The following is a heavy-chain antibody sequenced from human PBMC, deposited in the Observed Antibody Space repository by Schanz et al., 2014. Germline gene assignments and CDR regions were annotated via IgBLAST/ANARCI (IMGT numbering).Heavy chain of an antibody. CDR3: ARGPSSGVWEXXXY. CDR1: GFTFSSYG. D-gene: IGHD1-26*01. CDR2: IWYDGNNK. V-gene: IGHV3-33*01. Sequence: QVQLVESGGGVVQPGRSLRLSCAASGFTFSSYGMHWVRQAPGKGLEWVAVIWYDGNNKFYADSVKGRFIISRDNSKNTLYLQMNSLRAXXXXXYYCARGPSSGVWEXXXYWGQGTLVTVSS. J-gene: IGHJ4*02.